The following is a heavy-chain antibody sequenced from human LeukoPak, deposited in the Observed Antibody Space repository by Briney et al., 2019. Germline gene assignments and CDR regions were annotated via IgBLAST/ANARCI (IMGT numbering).Heavy chain of an antibody. CDR3: ARTGSGSYS. V-gene: IGHV4-39*07. Sequence: SGTLSLTCNVSGGSISSSSYYWGWIRQSPGKGLEWIGSIYYSGSTNYNPSLKSRVTISVDTSKNQFSLKLSSVTAADTAVYYCARTGSGSYSWGQGTLVTVSS. J-gene: IGHJ4*02. D-gene: IGHD3-10*01. CDR1: GGSISSSSYY. CDR2: IYYSGST.